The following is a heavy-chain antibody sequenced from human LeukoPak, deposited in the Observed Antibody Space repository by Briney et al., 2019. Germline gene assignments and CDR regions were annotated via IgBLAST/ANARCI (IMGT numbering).Heavy chain of an antibody. Sequence: GGPLRLSCAASGFTFRSYSMNWVRQAPGKGLEWVSSINSDSNYIYYADSVQGRFTISRDNAKSSLYLQMNSLRAEDTAVYYCAVAYYYGSGDAFDIWGQGTKVTVSS. CDR3: AVAYYYGSGDAFDI. V-gene: IGHV3-21*01. CDR2: INSDSNYI. CDR1: GFTFRSYS. D-gene: IGHD3-10*01. J-gene: IGHJ3*02.